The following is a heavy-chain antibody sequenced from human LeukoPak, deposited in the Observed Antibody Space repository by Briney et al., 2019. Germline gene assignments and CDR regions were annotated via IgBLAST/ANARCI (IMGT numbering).Heavy chain of an antibody. Sequence: GGSLRLSCAASGFTFDDYGMSWVRQAPGKGLEWVSGINWNGGSTGYADSVKGRFTISRDNARNSLHLLTNSLRGEDTALYFCARGRDYGGNKWAFDYWGQGTLVTVSS. CDR3: ARGRDYGGNKWAFDY. CDR2: INWNGGST. CDR1: GFTFDDYG. D-gene: IGHD4-23*01. J-gene: IGHJ4*02. V-gene: IGHV3-20*04.